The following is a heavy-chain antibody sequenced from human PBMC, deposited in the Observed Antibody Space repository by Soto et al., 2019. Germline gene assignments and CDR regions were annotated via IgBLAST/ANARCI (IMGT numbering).Heavy chain of an antibody. J-gene: IGHJ4*02. Sequence: ASVKVSCKASGYTFTGYYMHWVRQAPGQGLEWMGWINPNSGGTNYAQKFQGWVTMTRDTSTSTVYMELSSLRSEDTAVYYCARDTGCSGGSCYEAFDYWGQGTLVTVSS. CDR1: GYTFTGYY. CDR3: ARDTGCSGGSCYEAFDY. D-gene: IGHD2-15*01. V-gene: IGHV1-2*04. CDR2: INPNSGGT.